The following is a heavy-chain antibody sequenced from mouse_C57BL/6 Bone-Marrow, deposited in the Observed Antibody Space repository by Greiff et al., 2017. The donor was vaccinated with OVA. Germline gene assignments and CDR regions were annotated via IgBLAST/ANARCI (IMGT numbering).Heavy chain of an antibody. CDR2: IDPSDSYT. D-gene: IGHD1-1*02. J-gene: IGHJ2*01. V-gene: IGHV1-69*01. CDR1: GYTFTSYW. CDR3: ARERDYDSFDY. Sequence: QVQLQQPGAELVMPGASVKLSCKASGYTFTSYWMHWVKQRPGQGLEWIGEIDPSDSYTNYNQKFKGKSTLTVDKSSSTAYMQLSSLTSEDSAVYYCARERDYDSFDYWGQGTTLTVSS.